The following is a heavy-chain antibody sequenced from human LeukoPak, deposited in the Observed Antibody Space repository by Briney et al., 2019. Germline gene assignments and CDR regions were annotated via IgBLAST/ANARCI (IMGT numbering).Heavy chain of an antibody. V-gene: IGHV1-18*01. D-gene: IGHD3-10*01. CDR1: GYTFTSYG. Sequence: ASVKVSCKASGYTFTSYGISWVRQAPGQGLEWMGWISAYNGNTIYAQKLQGRVTMTTDTSTSTAYVELRSLRSDDTAVYYCARDVPYYYGSGSYFYGMDVWGQGTTVTVSS. J-gene: IGHJ6*02. CDR3: ARDVPYYYGSGSYFYGMDV. CDR2: ISAYNGNT.